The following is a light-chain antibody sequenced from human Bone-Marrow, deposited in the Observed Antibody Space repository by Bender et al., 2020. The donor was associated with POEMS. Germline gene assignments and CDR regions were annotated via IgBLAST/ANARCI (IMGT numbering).Light chain of an antibody. CDR2: YNN. V-gene: IGLV1-44*01. Sequence: QSVLTQPPSASGTPGQSVIISCSGTDSNIGSNSVNWYQQVPGTAPKVLIYYNNQRPSGVPDRFSGSKSGSSASLAISGLQSEDEGDYYCSSWDDSLSGWVFGGGTKLTVL. CDR1: DSNIGSNS. CDR3: SSWDDSLSGWV. J-gene: IGLJ3*02.